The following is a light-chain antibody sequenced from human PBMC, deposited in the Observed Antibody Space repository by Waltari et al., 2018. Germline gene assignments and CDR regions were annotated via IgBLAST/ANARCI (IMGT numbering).Light chain of an antibody. CDR1: SSDVGAYNY. Sequence: QAALTQPASVSGSPGQSISISCTGSSSDVGAYNYVSWYQQYPDRAPKLLIYEFNYRPSGVSNRFSGSKSGNKASLTISGLQSEDEADYYCDSYASSSTWVFGGGTKVTVL. J-gene: IGLJ3*02. CDR2: EFN. V-gene: IGLV2-14*01. CDR3: DSYASSSTWV.